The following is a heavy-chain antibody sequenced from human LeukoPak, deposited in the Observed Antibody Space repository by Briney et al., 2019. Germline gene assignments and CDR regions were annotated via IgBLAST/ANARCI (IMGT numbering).Heavy chain of an antibody. CDR1: GGSISSNSCY. J-gene: IGHJ6*03. CDR3: ARVDAYCGGDCYSTTDYYYYMDV. CDR2: IYYSGST. D-gene: IGHD2-21*02. V-gene: IGHV4-39*01. Sequence: ASETLSLTCTVSGGSISSNSCYWGWIRQPPGKGLEWIGTIYYSESIYYSGSTYYNPSLKSRVTISVDTSKNQFSLKLSSVTAADTAVYYCARVDAYCGGDCYSTTDYYYYMDVWGKGTTVTISS.